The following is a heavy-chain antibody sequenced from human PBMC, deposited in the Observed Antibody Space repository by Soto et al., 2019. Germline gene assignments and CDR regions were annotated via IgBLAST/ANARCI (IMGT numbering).Heavy chain of an antibody. V-gene: IGHV3-74*01. Sequence: EVQLVESGGGLVQPGGSLRLSCAASGFTFSTYWMHWVRQAPGKGLVWVSHIDGDGSSTTYADSVKGRFTISRDNAKNTLYLQMNSLTVEDTAVYDGVRDDFGLGIDYWGQGTLVTVSS. J-gene: IGHJ4*02. CDR2: IDGDGSST. CDR1: GFTFSTYW. CDR3: VRDDFGLGIDY. D-gene: IGHD3-10*01.